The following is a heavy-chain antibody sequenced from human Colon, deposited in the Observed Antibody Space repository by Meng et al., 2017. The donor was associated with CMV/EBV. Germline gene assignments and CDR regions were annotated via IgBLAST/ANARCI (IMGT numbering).Heavy chain of an antibody. CDR3: ARVRLVSGSGWYWFDP. CDR2: ISHSGST. V-gene: IGHV4-59*01. CDR1: GGSISSYY. J-gene: IGHJ5*02. D-gene: IGHD6-19*01. Sequence: SETLSLTCTVSGGSISSYYWSWIRQPPGKGLEWIGYISHSGSTNYNLSLESRVTISVDTSKNQFSLKLTSVTAADTAVYYCARVRLVSGSGWYWFDPWGQGTLVTSPQ.